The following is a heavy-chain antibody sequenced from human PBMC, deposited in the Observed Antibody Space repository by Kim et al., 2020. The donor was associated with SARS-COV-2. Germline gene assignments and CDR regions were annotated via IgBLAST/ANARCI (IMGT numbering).Heavy chain of an antibody. Sequence: SETLSLTCSVSGVTIRRDHWSWVRQSPGKGLEWIGYVSYSGYTNYSPSLKSRLSISVDTSKSQFYLTLTSVTAADTAVYYCAREGFGSRIDNWCQGILVTVSS. V-gene: IGHV4-59*01. CDR3: AREGFGSRIDN. J-gene: IGHJ4*02. CDR2: VSYSGYT. D-gene: IGHD3-3*01. CDR1: GVTIRRDH.